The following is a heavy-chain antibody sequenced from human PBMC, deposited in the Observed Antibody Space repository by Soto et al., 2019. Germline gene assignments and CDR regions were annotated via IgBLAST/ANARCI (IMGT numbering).Heavy chain of an antibody. Sequence: QVQLQESGPGLVKPSQTLSLTCTVSGGSISSGGYYWSWIRQHPGKGLEWIGYIYYSGSTYYNPSLKSRVTRSVDTYKTQFSRKLSSVTAADTVVDYCAGAQKTLRNAFDIWGQGTMVTVSS. CDR3: AGAQKTLRNAFDI. CDR1: GGSISSGGYY. D-gene: IGHD3-16*01. CDR2: IYYSGST. V-gene: IGHV4-31*03. J-gene: IGHJ3*02.